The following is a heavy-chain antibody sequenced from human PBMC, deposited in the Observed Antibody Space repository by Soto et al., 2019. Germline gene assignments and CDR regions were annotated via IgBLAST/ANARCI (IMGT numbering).Heavy chain of an antibody. CDR2: ISAYNGNT. CDR3: ARVRYTRGAPAPIDY. J-gene: IGHJ4*02. V-gene: IGHV1-18*01. CDR1: GYTFTSYG. D-gene: IGHD3-16*02. Sequence: ASVKVSCKASGYTFTSYGISLVRQAPGQGLEWMGWISAYNGNTNYAQKLQGRVTMTTDTSTGTAYMELRSLRSDDTAVYYCARVRYTRGAPAPIDYWGQGTLVTVSS.